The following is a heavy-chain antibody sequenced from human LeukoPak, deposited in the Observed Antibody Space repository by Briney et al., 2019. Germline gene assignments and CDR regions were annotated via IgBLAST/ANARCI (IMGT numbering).Heavy chain of an antibody. CDR1: GFTFSSYD. CDR2: IGTAGDT. J-gene: IGHJ4*02. D-gene: IGHD6-13*01. V-gene: IGHV3-13*01. Sequence: PGGSLRLSCAASGFTFSSYDMHWVRQATGKGLEWVSAIGTAGDTYYPGSVKGRFTISRESAKNSLYLQMNSLRAGDTAVYYCAREAAAGYFDYWGQGTLVTVSS. CDR3: AREAAAGYFDY.